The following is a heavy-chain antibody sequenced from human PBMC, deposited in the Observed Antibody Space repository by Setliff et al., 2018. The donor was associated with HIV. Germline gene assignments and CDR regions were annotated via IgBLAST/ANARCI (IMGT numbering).Heavy chain of an antibody. CDR1: GFTFSSYA. J-gene: IGHJ5*02. V-gene: IGHV3-30*01. CDR3: ARDLGYCSSTSCYTRNWFDP. Sequence: PGGSLRLSCAASGFTFSSYAMHWVRQAPGKGLEWVAVISYDGSNKYYADSVKGRFTISRDNSKNTLYLQMNSLRAEDTAVYYCARDLGYCSSTSCYTRNWFDPWGQGTLVTVSS. D-gene: IGHD2-2*02. CDR2: ISYDGSNK.